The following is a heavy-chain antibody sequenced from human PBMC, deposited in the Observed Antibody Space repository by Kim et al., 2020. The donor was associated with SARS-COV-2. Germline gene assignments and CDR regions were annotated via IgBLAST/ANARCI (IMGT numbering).Heavy chain of an antibody. J-gene: IGHJ4*02. CDR3: ARGHFLNYYDSSGYYDY. Sequence: SETLSLTCTVSGGSISSGDYYWSWIRQPPGKGLEWIGYIYYSGSTYYNPSLKSRVTISVDTSKNQFSLKLSSVTAADTAVYYCARGHFLNYYDSSGYYDYWGQGTLVTVSS. D-gene: IGHD3-22*01. CDR2: IYYSGST. CDR1: GGSISSGDYY. V-gene: IGHV4-30-4*01.